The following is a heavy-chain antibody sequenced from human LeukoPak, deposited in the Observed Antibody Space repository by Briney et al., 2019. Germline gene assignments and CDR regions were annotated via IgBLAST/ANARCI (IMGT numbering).Heavy chain of an antibody. J-gene: IGHJ6*02. CDR1: GFTFNSYG. D-gene: IGHD3-3*01. V-gene: IGHV3-30*18. Sequence: GGSLRLSCAASGFTFNSYGMHWVRQAPGKGLEWVAVISYDGSNKYYADSVRGRFTISRDNSKNTLYLQMNSLKDEDTAAYYCAKAHDFWSGIGYGMDVWGQGTTVTVSS. CDR3: AKAHDFWSGIGYGMDV. CDR2: ISYDGSNK.